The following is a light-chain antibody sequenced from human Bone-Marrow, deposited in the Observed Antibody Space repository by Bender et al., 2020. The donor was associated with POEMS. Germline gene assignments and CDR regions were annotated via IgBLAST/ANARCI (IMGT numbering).Light chain of an antibody. CDR2: EDK. J-gene: IGLJ3*02. Sequence: NFMLTQPHSVSESPGKTVTISCTRSSGSIASNYVHWFQQRPGSAPTNLIYEDKQRPSGVPDRFSGSKSGTSASLAISDIQSEDEGDYYCSSWDDSLSGWVFGGGTKLTVL. CDR1: SGSIASNY. CDR3: SSWDDSLSGWV. V-gene: IGLV6-57*03.